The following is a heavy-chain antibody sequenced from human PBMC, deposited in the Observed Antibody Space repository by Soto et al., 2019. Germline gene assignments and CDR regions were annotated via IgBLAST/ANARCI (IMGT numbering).Heavy chain of an antibody. J-gene: IGHJ3*01. Sequence: PGGSLRLSCAASGFTFSSYAMHWVRQAPGKGLEGVAVISFDGSNKYYADSVKGRLTISRDNAKNTLYLQMNSLRAEDTAVYYCVRDGSDGPADAFDVWGQGTMVTDSS. D-gene: IGHD1-26*01. CDR3: VRDGSDGPADAFDV. CDR2: ISFDGSNK. CDR1: GFTFSSYA. V-gene: IGHV3-30-3*01.